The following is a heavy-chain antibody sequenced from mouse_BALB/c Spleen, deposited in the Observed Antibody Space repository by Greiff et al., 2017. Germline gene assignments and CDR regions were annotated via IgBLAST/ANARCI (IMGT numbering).Heavy chain of an antibody. CDR2: INSDGGST. J-gene: IGHJ3*01. V-gene: IGHV5-6-2*01. CDR1: GFTFSSYA. D-gene: IGHD1-1*01. CDR3: ARHYGSSPFAY. Sequence: EVKVEESGGGLVKPGGSLKLSCSASGFTFSSYAMSWVRQTPEKRLEWVASINSDGGSTYYPDTMERRFIISRDNTKKTLYLQMSSLRSEDTALYYCARHYGSSPFAYWGQGTLVTVSA.